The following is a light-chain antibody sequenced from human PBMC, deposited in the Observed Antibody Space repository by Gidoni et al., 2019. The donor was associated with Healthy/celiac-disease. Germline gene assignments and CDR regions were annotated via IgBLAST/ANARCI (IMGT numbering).Light chain of an antibody. V-gene: IGKV3-20*01. CDR1: QSVSTSY. CDR3: QQYGSSPRIT. Sequence: EIVLTQSPGTLSLSPGARATLPCRASQSVSTSYLAWYQQKPGQAPRLLIYGASSRATGIPDRFSGSGSGTDFTLTISRLEHEDVAVYYCQQYGSSPRITFGPGTKVDIK. CDR2: GAS. J-gene: IGKJ3*01.